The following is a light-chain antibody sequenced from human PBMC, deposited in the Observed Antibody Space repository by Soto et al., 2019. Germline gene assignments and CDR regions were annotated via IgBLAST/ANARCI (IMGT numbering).Light chain of an antibody. Sequence: DIVMTQSPATLSVSPGERATLSCRASQSVSSTFARYQHKTGQTPKLLISGASTRATGTPARFSGSGSGTEFTSTISSLQSEDFAVYYCQQYNVWPLTFGGGTKVEFK. J-gene: IGKJ4*01. CDR3: QQYNVWPLT. CDR1: QSVSST. CDR2: GAS. V-gene: IGKV3-15*01.